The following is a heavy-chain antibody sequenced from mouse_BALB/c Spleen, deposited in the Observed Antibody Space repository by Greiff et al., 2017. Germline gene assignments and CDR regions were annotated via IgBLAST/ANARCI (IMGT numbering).Heavy chain of an antibody. CDR3: TATGY. CDR2: IDPENGDT. V-gene: IGHV14-4*02. J-gene: IGHJ2*01. D-gene: IGHD1-2*01. Sequence: VHVKQSGAELVRSGASVKLSCTASGFNIKDYYMHWVKQRPEQGLEWIGWIDPENGDTEYAPKFQGKATMTADTSSNTAYLQLSSLTSEDTAVYYITATGYWGQGTTLTVSS. CDR1: GFNIKDYY.